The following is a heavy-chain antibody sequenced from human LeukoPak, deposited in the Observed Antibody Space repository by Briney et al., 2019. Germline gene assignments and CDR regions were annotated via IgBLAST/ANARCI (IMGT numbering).Heavy chain of an antibody. J-gene: IGHJ4*02. CDR3: ARGWKTYDFLSSSPRGYFDY. V-gene: IGHV4-59*12. CDR1: DGSITNYD. Sequence: SETLSLTCTVSDGSITNYDWSCVRQPPGKGPEFIGYIHYSGTANYNPSLRSRVTISLDTSKSQFSLNLTSVTAADTAIYYCARGWKTYDFLSSSPRGYFDYWSQGTLVTVSS. D-gene: IGHD3-3*01. CDR2: IHYSGTA.